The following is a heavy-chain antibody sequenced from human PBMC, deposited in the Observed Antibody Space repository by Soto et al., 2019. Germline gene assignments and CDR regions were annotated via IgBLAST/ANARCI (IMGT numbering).Heavy chain of an antibody. V-gene: IGHV4-4*07. J-gene: IGHJ6*02. CDR2: IFNSGST. D-gene: IGHD7-27*01. CDR3: ARELCGEPELYYYGMDF. Sequence: SETLSLTCTVSGGSISSYYWSWIRQPAGKGLEWIGRIFNSGSTNYNPSLKSRVTLSVDTSKNQFSLKLSSVTAADTAVYYCARELCGEPELYYYGMDFWGQGTTVTVSS. CDR1: GGSISSYY.